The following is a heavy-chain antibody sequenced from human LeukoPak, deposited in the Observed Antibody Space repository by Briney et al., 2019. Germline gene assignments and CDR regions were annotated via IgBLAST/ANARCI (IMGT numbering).Heavy chain of an antibody. J-gene: IGHJ6*03. CDR1: GGSISSSNW. D-gene: IGHD3-10*01. V-gene: IGHV4-4*02. Sequence: SETLSLTCAVSGGSISSSNWWSWVRQPPGKGLEWIGEIYHSGSTNYNPSLKSRVTISVDKSKNQFSLKLSSVTAADTAVYYCARDRGLLWFGDLYYYYRDVWGKGTTVTVSS. CDR3: ARDRGLLWFGDLYYYYRDV. CDR2: IYHSGST.